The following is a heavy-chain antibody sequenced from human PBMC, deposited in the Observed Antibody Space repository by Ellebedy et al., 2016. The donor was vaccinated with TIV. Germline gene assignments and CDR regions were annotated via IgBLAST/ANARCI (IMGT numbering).Heavy chain of an antibody. CDR2: ISYDGRNK. CDR1: GFIFSSYA. D-gene: IGHD2-15*01. CDR3: ARGGYCSGGSCRYYYYGMDV. V-gene: IGHV3-30*04. Sequence: GESLKISCAASGFIFSSYAMHWVRQAPGKGLEWVAVISYDGRNKYYAESVKGRFTISRDNSRNTLNLQMSSLRPEDRAVYYCARGGYCSGGSCRYYYYGMDVWGQGTTVTVSS. J-gene: IGHJ6*02.